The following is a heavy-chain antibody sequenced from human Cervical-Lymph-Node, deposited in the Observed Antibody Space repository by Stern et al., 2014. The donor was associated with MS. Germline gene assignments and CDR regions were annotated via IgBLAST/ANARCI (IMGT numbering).Heavy chain of an antibody. CDR1: GFSFGTSW. CDR2: IRQDGYDK. CDR3: ARDRRAFLDY. D-gene: IGHD2/OR15-2a*01. Sequence: QLVQSGGGLVQPGGSLRLSCVASGFSFGTSWMSWVRQPPGRGLEWVANIRQDGYDKFYLDSVKGRFTISRDNARNSLYLQMNSLTVADTAVYYCARDRRAFLDYWGQGTHVAVSS. V-gene: IGHV3-7*01. J-gene: IGHJ4*02.